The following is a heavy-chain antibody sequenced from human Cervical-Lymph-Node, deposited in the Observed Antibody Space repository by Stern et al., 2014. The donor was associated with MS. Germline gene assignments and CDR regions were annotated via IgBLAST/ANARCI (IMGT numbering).Heavy chain of an antibody. J-gene: IGHJ6*02. CDR3: VRMHYYNGMDV. V-gene: IGHV3-21*01. Sequence: EVQLVESGGGLVKPGGSLRLSCAASGFTFSNYNMNWSRQAPGRGLEWFSFMSSSGTYIHYADSLKGRFTVSRDNAKNSLYLQINSLTAEDTAVYYCVRMHYYNGMDVWGQGTTVTVSS. CDR1: GFTFSNYN. CDR2: MSSSGTYI.